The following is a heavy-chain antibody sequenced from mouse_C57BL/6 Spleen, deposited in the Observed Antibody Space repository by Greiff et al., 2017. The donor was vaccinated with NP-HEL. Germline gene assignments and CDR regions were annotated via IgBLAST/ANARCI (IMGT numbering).Heavy chain of an antibody. CDR3: ARSLSSSWAMDY. J-gene: IGHJ4*01. D-gene: IGHD6-1*01. V-gene: IGHV1-82*01. Sequence: QVQLQQSGPELVKPGASVKISCKASGYAFSSSWMNWVKQRPGKGLEWIGRIYPGDGDTNYNGKFKGKATLTADKSSSTAYMQLSSLTSEDSAVYFCARSLSSSWAMDYWGQGTSVTVSS. CDR2: IYPGDGDT. CDR1: GYAFSSSW.